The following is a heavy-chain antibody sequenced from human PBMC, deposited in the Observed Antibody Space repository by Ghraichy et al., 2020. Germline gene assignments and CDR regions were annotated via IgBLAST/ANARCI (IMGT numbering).Heavy chain of an antibody. V-gene: IGHV4-59*01. D-gene: IGHD6-13*01. Sequence: GSLSLTCTVSGGSISSYYWSWIRQPPGKGLEWIGYIYYSGSTNYNPSLKSRVTISVDTSKNQFSLKLSSVTAADTAVYYCARVGAAARPWGAALPYYFDYWGQGTLVTVSS. CDR1: GGSISSYY. CDR3: ARVGAAARPWGAALPYYFDY. J-gene: IGHJ4*02. CDR2: IYYSGST.